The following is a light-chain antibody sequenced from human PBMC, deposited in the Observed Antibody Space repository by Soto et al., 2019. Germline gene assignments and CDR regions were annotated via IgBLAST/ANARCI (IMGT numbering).Light chain of an antibody. V-gene: IGKV1-12*01. J-gene: IGKJ2*01. Sequence: QMTQSPSSVSTSVGDRATITCRACQGISIWLAWYQQKPGKAPKLLIYAASSLQSGVPSRFSGSGSGTDFALTMSSLQPEDFATYYCQQANSFPYAFGQGTKLEIK. CDR1: QGISIW. CDR2: AAS. CDR3: QQANSFPYA.